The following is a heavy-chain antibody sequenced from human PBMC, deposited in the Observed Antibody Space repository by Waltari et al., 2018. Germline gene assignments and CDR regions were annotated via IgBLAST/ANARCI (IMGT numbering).Heavy chain of an antibody. J-gene: IGHJ4*02. V-gene: IGHV4-38-2*02. Sequence: QVQLQESGPGLVKPSETLSLTCSVSGYSISSGYYWGWIRQPPGKGLEWIGSIYHSGITFYNPSLKSRVTISVDTSKNQFSLKLSSVTAADTAVYYCARDTPAPRITGATSVDYWGQGTLVTVSS. D-gene: IGHD1-20*01. CDR1: GYSISSGYY. CDR2: IYHSGIT. CDR3: ARDTPAPRITGATSVDY.